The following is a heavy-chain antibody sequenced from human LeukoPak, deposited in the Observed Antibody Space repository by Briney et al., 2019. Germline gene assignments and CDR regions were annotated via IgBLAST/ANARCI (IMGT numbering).Heavy chain of an antibody. CDR1: GGSISSSSYY. D-gene: IGHD3-10*01. CDR3: ARHNYYGSGSYRFGFDP. CDR2: IYYSGST. V-gene: IGHV4-39*01. J-gene: IGHJ5*02. Sequence: NASETPSLTCTVSGGSISSSSYYWGWIRQPPGKGLEWIGSIYYSGSTYYNPSLKSRVTISVDTSKNQFSLKLSSVTAADTAVYYCARHNYYGSGSYRFGFDPWGQGTLVTVSS.